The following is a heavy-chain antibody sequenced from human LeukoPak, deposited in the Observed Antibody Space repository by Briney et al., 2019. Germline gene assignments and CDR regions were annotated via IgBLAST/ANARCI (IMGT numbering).Heavy chain of an antibody. Sequence: PGGSLRLSCAASGFTFDDYAMHWVRQAPGKGLEWVSGISWNSGSIGYADSVKGRFTISRDNSKNTLYLQMNSLRAEDTAVYYCANGYQLPSRWGQGTLVTVSS. J-gene: IGHJ4*02. CDR2: ISWNSGSI. D-gene: IGHD2-2*01. CDR1: GFTFDDYA. CDR3: ANGYQLPSR. V-gene: IGHV3-9*01.